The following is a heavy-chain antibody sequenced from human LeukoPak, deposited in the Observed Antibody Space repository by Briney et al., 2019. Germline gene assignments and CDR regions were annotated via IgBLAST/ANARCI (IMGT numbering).Heavy chain of an antibody. V-gene: IGHV3-7*01. CDR3: ALGRGSYFPFDY. CDR1: GSTFSSYW. J-gene: IGHJ4*02. D-gene: IGHD1-26*01. CDR2: IKQDGSEK. Sequence: PGGSLRLSCAASGSTFSSYWMSWVRQAPGKGLEWVANIKQDGSEKYYVDSVKGRFTISRDNAKNSLYLQMNSLRAEDTAVYYCALGRGSYFPFDYWGQGTLSPSPQ.